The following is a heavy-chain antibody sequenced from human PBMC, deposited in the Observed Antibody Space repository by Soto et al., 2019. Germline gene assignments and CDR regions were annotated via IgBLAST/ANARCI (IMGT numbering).Heavy chain of an antibody. CDR3: AIIPEVAVEWELLYH. CDR2: NSAYNGNT. V-gene: IGHV1-18*01. CDR1: GYTFTSYG. Sequence: QVQLVQSGAEVKKPGASVKVSCKASGYTFTSYGISWVRQAPGQGLEWMGWNSAYNGNTNYAQKLQGRVTMTTDTSTRPAYRELRSLRSDDTSVYYCAIIPEVAVEWELLYHWGQGTLVTVSS. D-gene: IGHD1-26*01. J-gene: IGHJ5*02.